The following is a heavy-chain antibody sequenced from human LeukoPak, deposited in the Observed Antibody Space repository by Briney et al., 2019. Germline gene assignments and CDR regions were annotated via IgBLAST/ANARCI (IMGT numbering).Heavy chain of an antibody. Sequence: ASVKVSCKASGYTFTRYGITWVRQAPGQGLEWMGWINAGNGNTKYSQKFQGRVTITRDTSASTAYMELSSLRSEDTAVYYCARGYSSSWYGIDYWGQGTLVTVSS. CDR1: GYTFTRYG. D-gene: IGHD6-13*01. J-gene: IGHJ4*02. CDR3: ARGYSSSWYGIDY. V-gene: IGHV1-3*01. CDR2: INAGNGNT.